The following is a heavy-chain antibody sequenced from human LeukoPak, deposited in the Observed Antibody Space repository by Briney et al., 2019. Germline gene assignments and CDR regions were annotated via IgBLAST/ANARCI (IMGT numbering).Heavy chain of an antibody. CDR1: GFLVRRNA. CDR3: FTGSEFYYDS. Sequence: PGMSLRLSCVGSGFLVRRNAMHRGRSGPGNGLEWVAVTSPDGSEQYYADSVKGRFTISRDNSKNTVFLQMNSLTTEDTALYSCFTGSEFYYDSWGQGTLVIVSS. V-gene: IGHV3-30*01. J-gene: IGHJ4*02. CDR2: TSPDGSEQ. D-gene: IGHD1-14*01.